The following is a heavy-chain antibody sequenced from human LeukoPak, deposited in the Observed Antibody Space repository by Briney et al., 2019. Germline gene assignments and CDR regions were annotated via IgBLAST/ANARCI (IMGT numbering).Heavy chain of an antibody. CDR2: INTGNGNT. CDR1: GYTFTSYA. D-gene: IGHD3-9*01. J-gene: IGHJ4*02. V-gene: IGHV1-3*04. CDR3: ARGIDFDWLLFLDY. Sequence: RASVKVSCKASGYTFTSYAMHWVRQAPGQRLEWMGWINTGNGNTKYSQEFQGRVTMTTDTSTSTAYMELRSLRSDDTAVYYCARGIDFDWLLFLDYWGQGTLVTVSS.